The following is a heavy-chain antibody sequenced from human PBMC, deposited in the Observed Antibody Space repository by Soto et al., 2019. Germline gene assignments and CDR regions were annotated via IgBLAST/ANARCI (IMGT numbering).Heavy chain of an antibody. D-gene: IGHD5-18*01. J-gene: IGHJ4*02. Sequence: GGSLRLSCAASGFTFSSYAVSWVRQAPGKGLEWVSAISGSGGSTYYADSVKGRFTISRDNSKNTLYLQMNSLRAEDTAVYYCAKDSGSSYGLTFDYWGQGTLVTVSS. V-gene: IGHV3-23*01. CDR2: ISGSGGST. CDR1: GFTFSSYA. CDR3: AKDSGSSYGLTFDY.